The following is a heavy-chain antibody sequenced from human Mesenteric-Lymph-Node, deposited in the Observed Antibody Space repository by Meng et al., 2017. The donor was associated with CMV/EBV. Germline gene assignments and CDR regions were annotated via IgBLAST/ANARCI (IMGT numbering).Heavy chain of an antibody. CDR1: GYKFTNYV. J-gene: IGHJ4*02. V-gene: IGHV1-18*01. Sequence: ASVKVSCKASGYKFTNYVIGWVRQAPGQGLEWMGWISPSNNNGNYAQKFQGRVTMTTDTSTSTAYMELRSLRSDDTAVYYCARGGYYDFWSGYYPLDYWGQGTLVTVSS. D-gene: IGHD3-3*01. CDR2: ISPSNNNG. CDR3: ARGGYYDFWSGYYPLDY.